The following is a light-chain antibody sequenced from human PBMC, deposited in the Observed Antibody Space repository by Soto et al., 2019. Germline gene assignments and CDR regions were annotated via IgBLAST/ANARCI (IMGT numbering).Light chain of an antibody. Sequence: DIQMTQSPSSLSASVGDRISITCQASEDIRNYLNWYQQKPGKAPKLLIYDASNLKTGVPSRFSGSGSETDFTFTISNLQPEDIATYYCQQFNSYPITFGQGTRLEIK. J-gene: IGKJ5*01. V-gene: IGKV1-33*01. CDR1: EDIRNY. CDR3: QQFNSYPIT. CDR2: DAS.